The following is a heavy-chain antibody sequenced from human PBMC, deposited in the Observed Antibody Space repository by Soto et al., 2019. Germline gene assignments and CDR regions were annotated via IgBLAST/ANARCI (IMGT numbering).Heavy chain of an antibody. Sequence: EVRLSESGGGLVQPGGSLRLSCAASEFTFSRYAMIWVRQAPGKGLEWVSTIRGSGDSTFYADSVKGRFTGSRDNSENTLYLQRNSLRAEDTAFYYCAKDQGDASNIFELWGQETVVTVSS. J-gene: IGHJ4*02. V-gene: IGHV3-23*01. CDR1: EFTFSRYA. D-gene: IGHD3-9*01. CDR3: AKDQGDASNIFEL. CDR2: IRGSGDST.